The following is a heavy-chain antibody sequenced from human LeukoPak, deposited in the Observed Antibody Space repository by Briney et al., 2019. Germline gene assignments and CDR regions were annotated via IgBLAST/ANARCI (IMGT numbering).Heavy chain of an antibody. J-gene: IGHJ5*02. V-gene: IGHV3-7*01. D-gene: IGHD6-19*01. CDR3: ARGGTIAVPAAWFDP. CDR1: GFTFSRYW. CDR2: INLEGTEK. Sequence: GGSLRLSCKVSGFTFSRYWMNRVRQAPGKGLEWVANINLEGTEKYYLNSVEGRFSISRDNAKNSLYLQMNSLRAEDTAVYYCARGGTIAVPAAWFDPWGQGTLVNVSS.